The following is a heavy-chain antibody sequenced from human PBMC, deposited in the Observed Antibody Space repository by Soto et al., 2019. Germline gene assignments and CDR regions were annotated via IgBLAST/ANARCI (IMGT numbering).Heavy chain of an antibody. D-gene: IGHD3-3*01. V-gene: IGHV3-23*01. CDR3: AKVRSTTIFDVVSLFDY. CDR1: VFTFSSDA. J-gene: IGHJ4*02. Sequence: WWSLRLSCSASVFTFSSDAMSWFRQAPGGGLECVSTISGSGGTTYYADSVKGRFTISRDNSKNTLYLQMNSLRAEDTAVYYCAKVRSTTIFDVVSLFDYWGQGTLVTVSS. CDR2: ISGSGGTT.